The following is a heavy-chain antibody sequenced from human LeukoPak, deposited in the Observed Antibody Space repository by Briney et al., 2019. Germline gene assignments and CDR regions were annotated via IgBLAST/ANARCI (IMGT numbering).Heavy chain of an antibody. V-gene: IGHV3-9*01. J-gene: IGHJ5*02. CDR1: GFTFDDHA. Sequence: GRSLRLSCAASGFTFDDHAMHWVRQAPGKGLEWVSGISWNSGSIGYADSVKGRFTISRDNAKNSLYLQMNSLRAEDTALYYCAKDTIGTVTTLPGGPWGQGTLVTVSS. CDR3: AKDTIGTVTTLPGGP. D-gene: IGHD4-17*01. CDR2: ISWNSGSI.